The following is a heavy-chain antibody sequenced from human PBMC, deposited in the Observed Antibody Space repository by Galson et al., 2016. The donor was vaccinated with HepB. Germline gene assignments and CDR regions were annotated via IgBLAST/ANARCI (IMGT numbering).Heavy chain of an antibody. V-gene: IGHV3-23*01. D-gene: IGHD3-3*01. CDR1: GFTFSSYA. J-gene: IGHJ3*02. Sequence: SLRLSCAASGFTFSSYAMSWVRQAPGKGLEWVSNISGSGGSTYYADSVKGRFTISRDNSKNILYFQMNSLRGEDKAVYYCSKDVYYDLWGGYRADAFDICGQVTMVTVSS. CDR2: ISGSGGST. CDR3: SKDVYYDLWGGYRADAFDI.